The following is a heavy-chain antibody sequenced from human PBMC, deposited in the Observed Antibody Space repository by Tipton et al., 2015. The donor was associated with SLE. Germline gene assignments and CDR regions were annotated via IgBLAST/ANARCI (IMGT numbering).Heavy chain of an antibody. D-gene: IGHD2-8*01. J-gene: IGHJ3*02. CDR3: AREEGQWDAFDI. CDR2: ISDGGGT. Sequence: TLSLTCSVSGGSISSNYWIWIRQPPGKGLEWIGYISDGGGTNYNPSLKSRVTISVDTSKNQFSLKLSSVTAADTAVYYCAREEGQWDAFDIWGQGTVVTVSS. CDR1: GGSISSNY. V-gene: IGHV4-59*01.